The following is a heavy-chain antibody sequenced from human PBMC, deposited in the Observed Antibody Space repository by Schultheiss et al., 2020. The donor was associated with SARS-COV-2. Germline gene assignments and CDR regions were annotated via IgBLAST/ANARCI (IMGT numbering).Heavy chain of an antibody. Sequence: GGSLRLSCAASGFTFSSYSMNWVRQAPGKGLEWVSSISSSSSYIYYADSVKGRFTISRDNAKNSLYLQMNSLRAEDTAVYYCARGAVVPAAKRHYYYYYGMDVWGQGTTVTVSS. CDR2: ISSSSSYI. CDR3: ARGAVVPAAKRHYYYYYGMDV. J-gene: IGHJ6*02. D-gene: IGHD2-2*01. V-gene: IGHV3-21*01. CDR1: GFTFSSYS.